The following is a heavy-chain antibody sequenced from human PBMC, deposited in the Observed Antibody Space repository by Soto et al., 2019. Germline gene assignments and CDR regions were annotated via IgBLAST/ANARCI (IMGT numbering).Heavy chain of an antibody. J-gene: IGHJ4*02. CDR2: IYSGGST. D-gene: IGHD3-16*02. V-gene: IGHV3-66*01. Sequence: PGGSLRLSCAASGFTVSSNYMSWVRQAPGKGLEWVSVIYSGGSTYYADSVKGRFTISRDNSKNTLYLQMNSLRAEDTAVYYCASSRLRLGELSSPFDYWGQGTLVTVSS. CDR3: ASSRLRLGELSSPFDY. CDR1: GFTVSSNY.